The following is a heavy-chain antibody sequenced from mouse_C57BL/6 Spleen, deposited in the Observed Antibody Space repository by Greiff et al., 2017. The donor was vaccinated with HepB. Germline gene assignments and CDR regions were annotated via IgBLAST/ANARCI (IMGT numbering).Heavy chain of an antibody. CDR2: INYDGSST. CDR1: GFTFSDYY. CDR3: ARGEYGNYDYAMDY. Sequence: EVQLVESEGGLVQPGSSMKLSCTASGFTFSDYYMAWVRQVPEKGLEWVANINYDGSSTYYLDSLKSRFIIPRDNAKNILYLQMSSLKSEDTATYYCARGEYGNYDYAMDYWGQGTSVTVSS. J-gene: IGHJ4*01. D-gene: IGHD2-1*01. V-gene: IGHV5-16*01.